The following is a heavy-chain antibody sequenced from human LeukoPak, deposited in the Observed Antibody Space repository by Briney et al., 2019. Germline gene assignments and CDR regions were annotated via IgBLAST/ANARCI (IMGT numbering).Heavy chain of an antibody. CDR1: GFTFSSYG. Sequence: GGSLRLSCAASGFTFSSYGMHWVRQAPGKGLEWVAVISYDGSNKYYADSVKGRFTISRDNSKNTLYLQMNSLRAEDTAVYYCMVRGGITDYWGQGTLVTVSS. CDR2: ISYDGSNK. J-gene: IGHJ4*02. D-gene: IGHD3-10*01. CDR3: MVRGGITDY. V-gene: IGHV3-30*03.